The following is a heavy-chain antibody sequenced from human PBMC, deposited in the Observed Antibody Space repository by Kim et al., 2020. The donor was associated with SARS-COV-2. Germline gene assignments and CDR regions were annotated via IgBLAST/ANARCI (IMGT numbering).Heavy chain of an antibody. CDR2: ISYSGST. J-gene: IGHJ4*02. Sequence: SETLSLTCTVSGGSISSYYWSWIRQPPGKGLEWIAYISYSGSTNYRPSLKGRVTISVDTSKNQISLKLNSVTAVDTAVYYCARERRAGSDYYFDYWGQGT. CDR1: GGSISSYY. D-gene: IGHD3-10*01. V-gene: IGHV4-59*01. CDR3: ARERRAGSDYYFDY.